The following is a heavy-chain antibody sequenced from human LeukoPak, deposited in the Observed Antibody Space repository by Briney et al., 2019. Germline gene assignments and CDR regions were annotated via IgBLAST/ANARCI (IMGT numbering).Heavy chain of an antibody. D-gene: IGHD1-14*01. CDR2: IATYNGKT. V-gene: IGHV1-18*01. J-gene: IGHJ6*03. CDR3: ARVYNSYYYYMDV. CDR1: GYTFDIYG. Sequence: ASVTVSCKASGYTFDIYGIAWVRQAPGQGLEWMGWIATYNGKTDYAQNLQGRVTMTTDLSTGTAYMELRSLRSDDTAVYYCARVYNSYYYYMDVWGKGTPVTVSS.